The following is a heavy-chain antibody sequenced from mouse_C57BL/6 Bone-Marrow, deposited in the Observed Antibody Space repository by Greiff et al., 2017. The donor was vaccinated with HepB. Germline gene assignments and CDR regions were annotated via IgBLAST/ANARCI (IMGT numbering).Heavy chain of an antibody. CDR3: TRQVVYYSNAAMDY. Sequence: VKLMESGAELVRPGASVTLSCKASGYTFTDYEMHWVKQTPVHGLEWIGAIDPETGGTAYNQKFKGKAILTADKSSSTAYMELRSLTSEDSAVYYCTRQVVYYSNAAMDYWGQGTSVTVSS. D-gene: IGHD2-5*01. V-gene: IGHV1-15*01. CDR2: IDPETGGT. J-gene: IGHJ4*01. CDR1: GYTFTDYE.